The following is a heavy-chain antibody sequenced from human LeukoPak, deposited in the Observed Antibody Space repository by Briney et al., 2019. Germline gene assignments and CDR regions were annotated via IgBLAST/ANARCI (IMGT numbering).Heavy chain of an antibody. CDR1: GFTFSHYW. CDR2: IKKDGSKK. J-gene: IGHJ4*02. D-gene: IGHD6-13*01. V-gene: IGHV3-7*01. Sequence: GGSLRLSCAASGFTFSHYWMTWVRQAPGKGLEWVANIKKDGSKKNHVDSVKRRCTVSRDNAKHSLYLQMSSLRAEDTAVYFCASYRYSSSCYIYWGQGTLVTVSS. CDR3: ASYRYSSSCYIY.